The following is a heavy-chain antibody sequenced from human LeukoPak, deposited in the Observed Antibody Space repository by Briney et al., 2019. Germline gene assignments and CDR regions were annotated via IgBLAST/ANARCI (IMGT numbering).Heavy chain of an antibody. CDR1: GCSFTSYW. J-gene: IGHJ4*02. CDR2: IYPGDSDT. D-gene: IGHD6-6*01. Sequence: ESLKISCKGSGCSFTSYWIGWVRQMPGKGLEWMGIIYPGDSDTRYSPSFQGQVTISADKSISTACLQWSSLKASDTAMYYCARHPFLGSSSALGDYWGQGTLVTVSS. CDR3: ARHPFLGSSSALGDY. V-gene: IGHV5-51*01.